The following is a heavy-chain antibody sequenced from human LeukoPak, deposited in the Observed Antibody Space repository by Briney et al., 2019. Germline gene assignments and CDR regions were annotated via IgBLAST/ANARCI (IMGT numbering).Heavy chain of an antibody. CDR2: ISYDGSNK. J-gene: IGHJ6*02. Sequence: GGSLRLSCPASGFTCSSYGMHVVRQAPGKGLEWVAVISYDGSNKYYADSVKGRFTISRDNSKNTLYLQMNRLRAEDTAVYYCAKDYTAMVGYYVMDVWGQGTTVTVSS. CDR1: GFTCSSYG. D-gene: IGHD5-18*01. V-gene: IGHV3-30*18. CDR3: AKDYTAMVGYYVMDV.